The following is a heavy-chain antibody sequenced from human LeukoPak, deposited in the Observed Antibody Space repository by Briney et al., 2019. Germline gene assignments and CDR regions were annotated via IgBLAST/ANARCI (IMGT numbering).Heavy chain of an antibody. D-gene: IGHD3-9*01. V-gene: IGHV4-34*01. Sequence: NASETLSLTCTVYGGSFSGYYWSWIRQPPGKGLEWIGEINHSGSTNYNPSLKSRVTISVDTSKNQFSLKLSSVTAADTAVYYCARRGSIFEDSELRTAFDIWGQGTMVIVSS. CDR1: GGSFSGYY. CDR2: INHSGST. CDR3: ARRGSIFEDSELRTAFDI. J-gene: IGHJ3*02.